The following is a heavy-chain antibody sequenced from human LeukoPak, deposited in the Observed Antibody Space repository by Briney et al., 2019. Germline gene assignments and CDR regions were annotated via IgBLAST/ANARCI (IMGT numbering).Heavy chain of an antibody. CDR3: ARDTTKTGRFDP. Sequence: GGSLRLSCAASGFTVSSNYMSWVRQAPGKGLEWVSVIYSGGSTYYADPVKGRFTISRDNSKNTLYLQMNSLRAEDTAVYYCARDTTKTGRFDPWGQGTLVTVSS. V-gene: IGHV3-66*01. CDR2: IYSGGST. CDR1: GFTVSSNY. J-gene: IGHJ5*02. D-gene: IGHD1-1*01.